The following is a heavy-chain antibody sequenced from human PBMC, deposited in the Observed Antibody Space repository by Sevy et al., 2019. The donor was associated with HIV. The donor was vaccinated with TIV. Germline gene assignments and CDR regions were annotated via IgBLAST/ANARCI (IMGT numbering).Heavy chain of an antibody. D-gene: IGHD3-16*01. CDR3: ARKRNLVEPSDS. J-gene: IGHJ5*01. CDR1: GYTFTTYG. CDR2: INTYNGNT. V-gene: IGHV1-18*01. Sequence: ASVKVSCKPSGYTFTTYGISWVRQAPGQGLEWMGWINTYNGNTNYSQKLQGRVTMTADTSTTTAYMELRSLRSDDTAVYYCARKRNLVEPSDSWGQGTLVTVSS.